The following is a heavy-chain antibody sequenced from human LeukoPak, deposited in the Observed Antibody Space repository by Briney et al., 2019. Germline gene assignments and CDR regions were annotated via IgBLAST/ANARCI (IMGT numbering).Heavy chain of an antibody. J-gene: IGHJ4*02. CDR1: GGPISSYY. D-gene: IGHD3-22*01. CDR2: IYYSGST. Sequence: SETLSLTCTVSGGPISSYYWSWIRQPPGKGLEWIGYIYYSGSTNYNPSLKSRVTISVDTSKNQFSLKLSSVTAADTAVYYCARINYYDSSENFDYWGQGTLVTVSS. V-gene: IGHV4-59*08. CDR3: ARINYYDSSENFDY.